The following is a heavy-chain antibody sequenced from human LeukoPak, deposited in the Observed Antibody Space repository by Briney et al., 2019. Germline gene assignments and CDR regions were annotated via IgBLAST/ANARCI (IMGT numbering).Heavy chain of an antibody. D-gene: IGHD1-7*01. Sequence: SETLSLTCTVSGGSISSYYWSWIRQPAGKGLEWIWRIYTSGSTNYNPSLKSRVTMSVDTSKNQFSLKLSSVTAADTAVYYCARLGLTGTTGYYYMDVWGKGTTVTVSS. CDR1: GGSISSYY. CDR3: ARLGLTGTTGYYYMDV. J-gene: IGHJ6*03. V-gene: IGHV4-4*07. CDR2: IYTSGST.